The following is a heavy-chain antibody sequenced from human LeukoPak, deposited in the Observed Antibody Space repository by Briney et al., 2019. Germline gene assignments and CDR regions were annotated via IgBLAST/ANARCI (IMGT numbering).Heavy chain of an antibody. CDR2: ISISNNYI. V-gene: IGHV3-21*01. D-gene: IGHD4-23*01. J-gene: IGHJ4*02. CDR1: GFTFSSYS. Sequence: GGSLRLSCAASGFTFSSYSMNWVRQAPGKGLEWVSSISISNNYIYYADSVQGRFTISRDNAKNSLYLQMNSLRAEDTAVYYCASGRNSRFDYWGQGTLVTVSS. CDR3: ASGRNSRFDY.